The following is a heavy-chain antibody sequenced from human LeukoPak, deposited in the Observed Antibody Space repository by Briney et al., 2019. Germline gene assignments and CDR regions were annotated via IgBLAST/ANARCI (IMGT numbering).Heavy chain of an antibody. CDR1: GFTFSSYW. D-gene: IGHD1-26*01. Sequence: GGSLRLSCAASGFTFSSYWMHWVRQAPGKGLVWVSRINSDGSTTSYADSVKGRITISRDNAKNTLYLQMNSLRAEDTAVYYCVGGSYYFDYWGQGALVTVSS. CDR3: VGGSYYFDY. V-gene: IGHV3-74*01. J-gene: IGHJ4*02. CDR2: INSDGSTT.